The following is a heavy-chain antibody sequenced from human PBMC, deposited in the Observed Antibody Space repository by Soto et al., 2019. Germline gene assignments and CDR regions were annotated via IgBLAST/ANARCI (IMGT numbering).Heavy chain of an antibody. V-gene: IGHV4-34*01. Sequence: SETLSLTCAFYGGSFSGYYWSLIRQPPGKGLEWIGEINHSGSTNYNPSLKSRVTISLDTSKNQFSLKLSSVTAADTAVYYCARGWYNWNDVWGYYFDYWGQGTLVTVSS. D-gene: IGHD1-20*01. J-gene: IGHJ4*02. CDR3: ARGWYNWNDVWGYYFDY. CDR1: GGSFSGYY. CDR2: INHSGST.